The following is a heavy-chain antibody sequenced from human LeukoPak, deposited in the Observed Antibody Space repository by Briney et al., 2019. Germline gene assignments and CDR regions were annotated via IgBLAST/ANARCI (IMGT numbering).Heavy chain of an antibody. CDR3: ALELPGAWFDP. J-gene: IGHJ5*02. Sequence: SSETLSLTCTVSGGSISSYYWSWIRQPPGKGLEWIGYIYYSGSTNYNPSPKSRVTISVDTSKNQFSLKLSSVTAADTAVYYCALELPGAWFDPWGQGTLVTVSS. D-gene: IGHD7-27*01. CDR1: GGSISSYY. CDR2: IYYSGST. V-gene: IGHV4-59*01.